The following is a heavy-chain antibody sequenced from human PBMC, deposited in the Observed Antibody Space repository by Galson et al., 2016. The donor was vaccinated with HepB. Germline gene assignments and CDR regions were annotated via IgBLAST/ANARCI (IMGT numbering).Heavy chain of an antibody. D-gene: IGHD6-25*01. J-gene: IGHJ4*02. CDR2: TYYRSRWYN. Sequence: CAISGDSVSSNTAAWDWIRQSPSRGLEWLGRTYYRSRWYNDYAESVKGRITVTPDTSKNQFSPHLNSATPEDTAVYYCARDEKRASYYFDSWGQGTLVTVSS. CDR3: ARDEKRASYYFDS. V-gene: IGHV6-1*01. CDR1: GDSVSSNTAA.